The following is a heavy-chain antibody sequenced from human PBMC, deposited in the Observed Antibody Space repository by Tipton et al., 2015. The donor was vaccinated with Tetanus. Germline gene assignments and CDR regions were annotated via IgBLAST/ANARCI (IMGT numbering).Heavy chain of an antibody. CDR2: THDSGKT. V-gene: IGHV4-59*01. J-gene: IGHJ6*03. CDR1: GDSISSYY. CDR3: ARGRYSSSYSPPRYPYYYYIDV. D-gene: IGHD6-6*01. Sequence: TLSLTCSVSGDSISSYYWSWIRQPPGKGLEWIGYTHDSGKTNTNPSLQSRVSISVDTSKNQFSLELTSVTAADTAVYYCARGRYSSSYSPPRYPYYYYIDVWGKGATVTVSS.